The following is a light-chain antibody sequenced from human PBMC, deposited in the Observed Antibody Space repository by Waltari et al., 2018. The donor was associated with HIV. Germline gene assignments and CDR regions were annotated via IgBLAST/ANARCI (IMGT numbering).Light chain of an antibody. CDR1: QSLLYSSTNKNY. CDR3: QQYYSSPPT. Sequence: DIVMTQSPDSLAVSLGERATLNCTSSQSLLYSSTNKNYLTWYQQKSGQQPNLLIYWASTRESGVPDRFTGSGSGTHFTLTISSLQAEDVAVYYCQQYYSSPPTFGQGTKVEIK. J-gene: IGKJ1*01. CDR2: WAS. V-gene: IGKV4-1*01.